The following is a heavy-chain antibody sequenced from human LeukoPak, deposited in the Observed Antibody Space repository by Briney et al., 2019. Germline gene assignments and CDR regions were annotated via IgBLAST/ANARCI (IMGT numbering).Heavy chain of an antibody. CDR2: ISGSGGST. CDR3: ARDRGSGYLNPSFDY. J-gene: IGHJ4*02. V-gene: IGHV3-23*01. Sequence: PGGSLRLSCAASGFTFSSYAMSWVRQAPGKGLEWVSAISGSGGSTYYADSVKGRFTISRDNSKNTLYLQMNSLRAEDTAVYYCARDRGSGYLNPSFDYWGQGTLVTVSS. D-gene: IGHD5-12*01. CDR1: GFTFSSYA.